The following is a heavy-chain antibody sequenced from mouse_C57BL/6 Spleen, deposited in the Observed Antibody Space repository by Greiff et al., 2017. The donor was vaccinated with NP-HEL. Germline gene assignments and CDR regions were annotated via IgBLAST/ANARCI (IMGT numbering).Heavy chain of an antibody. D-gene: IGHD2-4*01. CDR2: IWSGGST. CDR3: ARRGGDYVPFDY. Sequence: VKLVESGPGLVQPSQSLSITCPVSGFSLTCYGVHWVRQSPGKGLEWLGVIWSGGSTDYNAAFISRLSINKDNSKSQVFLKMNSLQADDTAIYYCARRGGDYVPFDYWGQGTTLTVSS. V-gene: IGHV2-2*01. J-gene: IGHJ2*01. CDR1: GFSLTCYG.